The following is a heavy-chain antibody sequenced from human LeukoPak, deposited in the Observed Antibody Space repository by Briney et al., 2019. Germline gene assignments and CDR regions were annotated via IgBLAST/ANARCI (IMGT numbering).Heavy chain of an antibody. CDR3: ARDSYGSSGYYYVSAY. J-gene: IGHJ4*02. D-gene: IGHD3-22*01. CDR2: ISYSSSAI. Sequence: GGSLRLSCAASGFTFSTYSTNWVRQAPGKGLEWVSYISYSSSAIYYADSVKGRFTISRDNAKNSLYLRMNSLRDEDTAVYYCARDSYGSSGYYYVSAYWGQGTLVTVSS. V-gene: IGHV3-48*02. CDR1: GFTFSTYS.